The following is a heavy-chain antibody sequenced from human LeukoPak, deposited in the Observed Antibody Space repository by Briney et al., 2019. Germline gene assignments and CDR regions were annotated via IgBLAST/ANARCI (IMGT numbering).Heavy chain of an antibody. CDR2: INHSGST. J-gene: IGHJ3*02. Sequence: SETLSLTCAVYGGSFSGYYWSWIRQPPGKGLEWIGEINHSGSTNYNPSLKSRVTISVDTSKNQLSLKLSSVTAADTAVYYCARGVAFTMVRGVIIIRAFDIWGQGTMVTVSS. V-gene: IGHV4-34*01. CDR1: GGSFSGYY. CDR3: ARGVAFTMVRGVIIIRAFDI. D-gene: IGHD3-10*01.